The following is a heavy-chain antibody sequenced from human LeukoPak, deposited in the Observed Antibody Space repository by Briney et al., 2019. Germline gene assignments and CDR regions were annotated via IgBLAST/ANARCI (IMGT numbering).Heavy chain of an antibody. V-gene: IGHV3-21*01. D-gene: IGHD3-10*01. Sequence: PGGSLRLSCVASGFTFSSYSMNWVRQAPGKGLEWVSSISSSSSYIYYADSVKGRFTISRDNAKNSLYLQMNSLRAEDTAVYYCARDRDLGELLLPDAFDIWGQGTMVTVSS. CDR2: ISSSSSYI. CDR1: GFTFSSYS. CDR3: ARDRDLGELLLPDAFDI. J-gene: IGHJ3*02.